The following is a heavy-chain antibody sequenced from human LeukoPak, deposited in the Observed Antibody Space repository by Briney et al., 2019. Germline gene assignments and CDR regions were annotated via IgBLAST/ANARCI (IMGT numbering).Heavy chain of an antibody. Sequence: GGSLRLSCAASGFTFSSYAMSWVRQAPGKGLEWVANIKQDGSEKYYVDSVKGRFTISRDNAKNSLYLQMNSLRAEDTAVYYCAGSLYLGYWGQGTLVTVSS. CDR1: GFTFSSYA. V-gene: IGHV3-7*01. CDR2: IKQDGSEK. J-gene: IGHJ4*02. D-gene: IGHD3-16*01. CDR3: AGSLYLGY.